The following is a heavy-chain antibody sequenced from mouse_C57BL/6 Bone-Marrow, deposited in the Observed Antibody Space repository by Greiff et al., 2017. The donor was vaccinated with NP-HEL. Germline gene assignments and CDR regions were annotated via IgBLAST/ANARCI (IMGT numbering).Heavy chain of an antibody. J-gene: IGHJ2*01. CDR3: ARFFITSLSYDFDY. Sequence: QVQLQQSGAELARPGASVKLSCKASGYTFTSYGISWVKQRTGQGLEWIGEIYPRSGNTYYNEKFKGKATLTADKSSSPAYMELRSLTSEDSAVYFCARFFITSLSYDFDYWGQGTTLTVSA. D-gene: IGHD1-2*01. CDR1: GYTFTSYG. CDR2: IYPRSGNT. V-gene: IGHV1-81*01.